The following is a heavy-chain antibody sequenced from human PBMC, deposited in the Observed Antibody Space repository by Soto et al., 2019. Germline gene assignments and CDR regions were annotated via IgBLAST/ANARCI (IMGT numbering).Heavy chain of an antibody. Sequence: GASVKVSCTASGYTFTSYGISWVRQAPGQGLEWMGWISAYNGNTNYAQKLQGRVTMTTDTSTSTAYMELRSLRSDDTAVYYCARERDPSLYCSGGSCYGAWFDPWGQGTLVTVSS. V-gene: IGHV1-18*01. D-gene: IGHD2-15*01. J-gene: IGHJ5*02. CDR2: ISAYNGNT. CDR1: GYTFTSYG. CDR3: ARERDPSLYCSGGSCYGAWFDP.